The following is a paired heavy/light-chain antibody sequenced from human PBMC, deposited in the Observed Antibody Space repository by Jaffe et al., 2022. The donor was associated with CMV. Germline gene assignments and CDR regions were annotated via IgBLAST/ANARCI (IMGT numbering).Heavy chain of an antibody. V-gene: IGHV1-69*01. D-gene: IGHD3-22*01. CDR3: ARRYYDSGSYYYYFDY. Sequence: QLVQSGAEVKKPGSSVKVSCKTSGGTFSSYGINWVRQAPGQGLEWMGGITPMFGTANYAQKFQARVTITADESTSTVYMELSSLRSEDTAVYYCARRYYDSGSYYYYFDYWGQGTLVTVSS. CDR1: GGTFSSYG. CDR2: ITPMFGTA. J-gene: IGHJ4*02.
Light chain of an antibody. CDR2: EVT. J-gene: IGLJ2*01. Sequence: QSALTQPASVSGSPGQSITISCTGTSSDVGNYNLVSWYQQHPGKAPKLMIYEVTKRPSGVSNRFSGSKSGTAASLTISGLQAEDEADYYCCSYAGSSTFMVFGGGTKLTVL. V-gene: IGLV2-23*02. CDR1: SSDVGNYNL. CDR3: CSYAGSSTFMV.